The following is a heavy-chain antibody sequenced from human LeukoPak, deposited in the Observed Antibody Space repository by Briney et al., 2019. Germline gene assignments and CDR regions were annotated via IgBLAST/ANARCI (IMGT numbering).Heavy chain of an antibody. J-gene: IGHJ6*03. Sequence: SETLSLTCTVSGYSISSGYYWGWIRQPPGKGLEWIGSIYHSGSTYYNPSLKSRVTISADTSKNQFSLKLSSVTAADTAVYYCARDRKDIVVVPAATEGKYYYYYYMDVWGKGTTVTVSS. D-gene: IGHD2-2*01. V-gene: IGHV4-38-2*02. CDR1: GYSISSGYY. CDR2: IYHSGST. CDR3: ARDRKDIVVVPAATEGKYYYYYYMDV.